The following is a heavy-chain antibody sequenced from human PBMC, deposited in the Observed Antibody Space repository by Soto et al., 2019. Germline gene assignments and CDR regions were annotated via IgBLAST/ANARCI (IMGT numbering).Heavy chain of an antibody. V-gene: IGHV3-9*01. D-gene: IGHD6-6*01. CDR1: GFTFDDYA. CDR3: AKPIAARPVYYYGMDV. Sequence: GGSLRLSCAASGFTFDDYAMHWVRQAPGKGLEWVSSISWNSGSIGYADSVKGRFTISRDNAKNSLYLQMNSLRAEDTALYYCAKPIAARPVYYYGMDVWGQGTTVTVSS. J-gene: IGHJ6*02. CDR2: ISWNSGSI.